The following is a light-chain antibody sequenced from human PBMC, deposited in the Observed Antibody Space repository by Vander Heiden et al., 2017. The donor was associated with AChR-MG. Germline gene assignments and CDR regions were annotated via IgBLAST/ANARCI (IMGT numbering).Light chain of an antibody. J-gene: IGKJ4*01. CDR2: GAS. CDR1: QSVSST. CDR3: QQYNSGLT. Sequence: EVVMTQFPATLSVSPGERATLPCRASQSVSSTLAWYQQKPGQAPRLLIYGASTRATGIPGRFSGSGFGTEFTLTISSLESEDSAIYYCQQYNSGLTFGGGTKVEI. V-gene: IGKV3-15*01.